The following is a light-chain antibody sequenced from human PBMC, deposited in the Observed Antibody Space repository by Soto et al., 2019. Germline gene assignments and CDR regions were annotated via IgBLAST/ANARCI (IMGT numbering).Light chain of an antibody. CDR1: SSNIGAGYD. CDR2: GNS. CDR3: QSFDSSLSGYV. V-gene: IGLV1-40*01. Sequence: QAVVTQPPSVSGAPGQRVTISCTGSSSNIGAGYDVHWYQQLPGTAPKLLIYGNSNRPSGVPDRFSGSKSGTSASLAITGLQAKDEADYHCQSFDSSLSGYVFGTGTKLTVL. J-gene: IGLJ1*01.